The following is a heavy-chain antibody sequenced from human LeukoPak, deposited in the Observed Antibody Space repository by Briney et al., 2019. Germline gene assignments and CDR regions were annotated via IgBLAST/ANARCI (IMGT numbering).Heavy chain of an antibody. CDR3: ALWFGDTNSDY. V-gene: IGHV1-69*13. CDR2: IIPIFGTA. D-gene: IGHD3-10*01. J-gene: IGHJ4*02. Sequence: VASVKVSCKASGGTFSSYAISWVRQAPGQGLEWMGGIIPIFGTANYAQKFQGRVTITADESTSTAYMELSSLRSEDTAVYYCALWFGDTNSDYWGQGTLVTVSS. CDR1: GGTFSSYA.